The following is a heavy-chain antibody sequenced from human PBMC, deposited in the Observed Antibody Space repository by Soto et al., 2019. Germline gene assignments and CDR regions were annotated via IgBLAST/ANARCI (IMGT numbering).Heavy chain of an antibody. CDR2: VYHTGRT. J-gene: IGHJ4*02. V-gene: IGHV4-61*01. Sequence: SSETLSLTCTVSGGSFKSGSYSWSWIRQPPGKGLEWIGYVYHTGRTSYNPSLKSRVSISMDTSKNQFSLNLDSVTAADTAVYFRARGFAYFDSWGQGTLVTVSS. D-gene: IGHD3-16*01. CDR3: ARGFAYFDS. CDR1: GGSFKSGSYS.